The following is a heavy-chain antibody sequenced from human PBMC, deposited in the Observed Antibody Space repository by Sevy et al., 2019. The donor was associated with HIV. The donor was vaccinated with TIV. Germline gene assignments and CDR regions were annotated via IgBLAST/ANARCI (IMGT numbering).Heavy chain of an antibody. CDR3: ARPGSGWFEFDS. D-gene: IGHD6-19*01. J-gene: IGHJ4*02. V-gene: IGHV3-48*02. CDR2: IGSTGPTI. Sequence: GGSLRLSCVASGFTFSRYSMNWVRQAPGKGLEWVSNIGSTGPTIYYADSVKGRFSISRDNAKNSLYLQMNSLREEDTAVYYCARPGSGWFEFDSWGQGTLVTVSS. CDR1: GFTFSRYS.